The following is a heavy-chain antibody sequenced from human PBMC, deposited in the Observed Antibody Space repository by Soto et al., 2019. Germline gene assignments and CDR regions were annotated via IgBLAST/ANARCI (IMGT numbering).Heavy chain of an antibody. Sequence: GASVKVSCKVSGYTLTELSMHWVRQAPGKGLEWMGGFDPEDGETIYAQKFQGRVTMTEDTSTDTAYMELSSLRSEDTAVYYCATDGQQLVREYYYYYGMDVWGQGTTVTVSS. V-gene: IGHV1-24*01. CDR2: FDPEDGET. CDR1: GYTLTELS. D-gene: IGHD6-13*01. J-gene: IGHJ6*02. CDR3: ATDGQQLVREYYYYYGMDV.